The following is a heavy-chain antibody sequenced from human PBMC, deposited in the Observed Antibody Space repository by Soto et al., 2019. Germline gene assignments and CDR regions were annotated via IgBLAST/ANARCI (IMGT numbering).Heavy chain of an antibody. J-gene: IGHJ4*02. D-gene: IGHD6-13*01. CDR3: AREERGSSWYGA. CDR1: GFTFSSYS. Sequence: EVQLVESGGGLVKPGGSLRLSCAASGFTFSSYSMNWVRQAPGKGLEWVSSISSSSSYIYYADSVKGRFTISRDNAKNSLYLQMKSLRAEDTAVYYCAREERGSSWYGAWGQGTLVTVSS. CDR2: ISSSSSYI. V-gene: IGHV3-21*01.